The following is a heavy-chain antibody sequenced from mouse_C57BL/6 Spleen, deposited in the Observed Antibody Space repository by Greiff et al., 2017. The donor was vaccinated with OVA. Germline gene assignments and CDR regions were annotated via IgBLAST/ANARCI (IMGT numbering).Heavy chain of an antibody. V-gene: IGHV1-50*01. CDR2: IDPSDSYT. D-gene: IGHD2-1*01. Sequence: QVQLKQPGAELVKPGASVKLSCKASGYTFTSYWMQWVKQRPGQGLEWIGEIDPSDSYTNYNQKFKGKATLTVDTSSSTAYMQLSSLTSEDSAVYYCARKRAYGNYLYYFDYWGQGTTLTVSS. J-gene: IGHJ2*01. CDR1: GYTFTSYW. CDR3: ARKRAYGNYLYYFDY.